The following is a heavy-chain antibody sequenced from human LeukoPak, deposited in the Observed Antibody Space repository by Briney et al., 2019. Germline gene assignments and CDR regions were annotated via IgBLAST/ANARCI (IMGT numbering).Heavy chain of an antibody. CDR3: ASFKITMVRGVIGD. D-gene: IGHD3-10*01. CDR1: GGSISSSSYY. V-gene: IGHV4-39*01. J-gene: IGHJ4*02. CDR2: IYYSGST. Sequence: SETLSLTCTVSGGSISSSSYYWGWIRQPPGKGLEWIGSIYYSGSTYYNPSLKSRVTISVDTSKNQFSLKLSSVTAADTAVYYCASFKITMVRGVIGDWGQGTLVTVSS.